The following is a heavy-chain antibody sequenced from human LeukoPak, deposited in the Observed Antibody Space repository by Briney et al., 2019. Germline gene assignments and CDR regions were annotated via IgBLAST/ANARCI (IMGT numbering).Heavy chain of an antibody. CDR1: GFTFDDYA. D-gene: IGHD3-16*02. J-gene: IGHJ4*02. CDR2: ISWNGGTI. Sequence: PGGSLRLSCAASGFTFDDYAMHWVRQAPGKGLEWVSHISWNGGTIGYADSVKGRFTISRDNSKNSLYLQMNSLGTEDTALYYCAKEGGVIEGYFGYWGQGTLVTVSS. V-gene: IGHV3-43*02. CDR3: AKEGGVIEGYFGY.